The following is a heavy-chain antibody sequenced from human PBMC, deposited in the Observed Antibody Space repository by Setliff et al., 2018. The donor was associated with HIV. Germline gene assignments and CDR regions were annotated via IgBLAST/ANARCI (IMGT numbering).Heavy chain of an antibody. J-gene: IGHJ4*02. CDR2: TSFDEGIK. D-gene: IGHD2-2*01. CDR3: VRDRCTGTSCGFYS. V-gene: IGHV3-30*04. Sequence: GGSLRLSCVGSGFTFSGFTMHWVRQAPGKGLEWVAVTSFDEGIKYYRDSVKGRFTISRDNAKNSLYLQMNSLRAEDTAVYYCVRDRCTGTSCGFYSWGQGTLVTVSS. CDR1: GFTFSGFT.